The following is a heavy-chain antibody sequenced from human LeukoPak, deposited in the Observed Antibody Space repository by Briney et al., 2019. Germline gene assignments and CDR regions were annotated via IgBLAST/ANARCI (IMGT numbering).Heavy chain of an antibody. V-gene: IGHV4-61*02. CDR1: GASFSSGPYF. D-gene: IGHD2-15*01. Sequence: SETLSLTCTVSGASFSSGPYFWNWVRQPAGKGLEWIGRIYTSGSTNYNPSLKSRVTISVDTSKNQFSLKLSSVTAADTAVYYCARGRGGPLPHYYYYYMDVWGKGTTVTISS. CDR3: ARGRGGPLPHYYYYYMDV. CDR2: IYTSGST. J-gene: IGHJ6*03.